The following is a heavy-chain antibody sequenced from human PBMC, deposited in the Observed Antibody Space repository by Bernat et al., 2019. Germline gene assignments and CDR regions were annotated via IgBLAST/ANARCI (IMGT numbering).Heavy chain of an antibody. CDR1: GDSLSNYY. CDR2: MHYGGST. V-gene: IGHV4-59*01. CDR3: ASVPLVCSDGACYYYVDV. J-gene: IGHJ6*03. D-gene: IGHD2-15*01. Sequence: QVQLQASGPGLVKPSETLSLTCTVSGDSLSNYYWSWIRQSPGKGLEWFAYMHYGGSTDYNPSLKSRVTVSVDRSKNQLSLKVSPVTAAETAVYYCASVPLVCSDGACYYYVDVWGKGTTVTVSS.